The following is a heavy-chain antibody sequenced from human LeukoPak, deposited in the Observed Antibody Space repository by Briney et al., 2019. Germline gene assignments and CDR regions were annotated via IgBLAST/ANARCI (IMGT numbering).Heavy chain of an antibody. CDR2: IYTSGST. V-gene: IGHV4-4*07. CDR3: ARGGSGWYRPGYYFDY. J-gene: IGHJ4*02. D-gene: IGHD6-19*01. CDR1: GGSISSYY. Sequence: SETLSLTCTVSGGSISSYYWSWIRQPAGKGLEWIGRIYTSGSTNYNPSLKSRVTMSVDTSKNQFSLKLSSVTAADTAVYYYARGGSGWYRPGYYFDYWGQGTLVTVSS.